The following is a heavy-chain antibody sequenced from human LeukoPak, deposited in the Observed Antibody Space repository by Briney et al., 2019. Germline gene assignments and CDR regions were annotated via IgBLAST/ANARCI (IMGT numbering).Heavy chain of an antibody. CDR1: GYTFTNYG. CDR3: ARDSNVEYSSGWHPGY. Sequence: ASVKVSCKASGYTFTNYGISWVRQAPGQGLEWMGWISVYNGNINYAQKFQGRVTMTTDTSTNTAYMELRSLRSDDTAVYYCARDSNVEYSSGWHPGYWGQGTLVTVSS. V-gene: IGHV1-18*01. CDR2: ISVYNGNI. J-gene: IGHJ4*02. D-gene: IGHD6-19*01.